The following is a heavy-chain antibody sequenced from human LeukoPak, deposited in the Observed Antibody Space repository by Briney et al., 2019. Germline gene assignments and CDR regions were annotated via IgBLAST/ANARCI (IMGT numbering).Heavy chain of an antibody. CDR3: ARGSGYASADY. V-gene: IGHV4-34*01. J-gene: IGHJ4*02. Sequence: SETLSLTCAVYGGSFSGYYWSWIRQPPGKGLEWIGEINHSGSTNYNPSLKSRVTISVDTSKNQFSLKLSSVTAADTAVYYCARGSGYASADYWGQGTLVTVSS. CDR2: INHSGST. D-gene: IGHD3-3*01. CDR1: GGSFSGYY.